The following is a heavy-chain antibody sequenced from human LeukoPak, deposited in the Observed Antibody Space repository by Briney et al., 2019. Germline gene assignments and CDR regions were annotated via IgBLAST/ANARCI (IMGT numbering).Heavy chain of an antibody. CDR2: ISSSGNTI. Sequence: GGSLRLSCAASEFTFTSYELNWVRQAPGKGLEWVSYISSSGNTISYADSVKGRFTISRDDAKNSLYLQMNSLRAEDTAVYYCARRFGYWGQGALVTVSS. CDR3: ARRFGY. J-gene: IGHJ4*02. V-gene: IGHV3-48*03. CDR1: EFTFTSYE.